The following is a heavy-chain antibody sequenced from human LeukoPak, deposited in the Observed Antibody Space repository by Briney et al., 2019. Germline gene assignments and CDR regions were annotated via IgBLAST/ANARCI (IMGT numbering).Heavy chain of an antibody. CDR1: GYTFTSYD. J-gene: IGHJ6*03. Sequence: ASVKVSCKASGYTFTSYDINWVRQATGQGLEWMGWMNPNSGNTGYAQKFQGRVTITRNTSISTAYMELSSLRSEDTAVYYCARSAHGPYYYYMDVWGKGTTVTVSS. CDR3: ARSAHGPYYYYMDV. CDR2: MNPNSGNT. D-gene: IGHD6-6*01. V-gene: IGHV1-8*03.